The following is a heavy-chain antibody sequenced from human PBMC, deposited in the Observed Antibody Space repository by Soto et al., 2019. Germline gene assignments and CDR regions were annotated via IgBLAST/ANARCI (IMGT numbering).Heavy chain of an antibody. CDR3: AIYDSSSSRGFQH. Sequence: SETLSLTCTVSGGSISSGGYYWNWIRQHPRKGLEWIGYIYYSGSTYYNLSLKSRVTISVDTSKNQFSLKLSSVTAADTAVYYCAIYDSSSSRGFQHWGQGTLVTVSS. J-gene: IGHJ1*01. CDR1: GGSISSGGYY. CDR2: IYYSGST. V-gene: IGHV4-31*03. D-gene: IGHD3-22*01.